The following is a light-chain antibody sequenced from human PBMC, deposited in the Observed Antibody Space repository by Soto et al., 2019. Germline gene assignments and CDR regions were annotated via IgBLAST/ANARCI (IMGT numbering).Light chain of an antibody. V-gene: IGLV3-21*04. CDR1: NIGSKS. CDR2: SDP. Sequence: SYELTQPPSVSVAPGKTARISCGGNNIGSKSVHWYQRKPGQAPLLVIYSDPYLPSVIPERFSGSNSGNTATLTISRVEAGDEADYYCQVWDSSSAHVVFGGRTKLTVL. CDR3: QVWDSSSAHVV. J-gene: IGLJ2*01.